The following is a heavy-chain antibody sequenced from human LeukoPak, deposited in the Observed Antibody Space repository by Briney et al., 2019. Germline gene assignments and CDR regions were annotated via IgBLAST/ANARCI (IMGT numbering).Heavy chain of an antibody. CDR3: GRSLGQTAVRSQYSFDY. Sequence: SETLSLTCTVCGGFNSSYYWSWIRQPPGKGLEWIGYIYYSGSTNYNPSLKSRVTISVDTSKNEFSLKLSSVTDADTDVYYCGRSLGQTAVRSQYSFDYWRQGTLVTVSS. J-gene: IGHJ4*02. CDR2: IYYSGST. CDR1: GGFNSSYY. V-gene: IGHV4-59*01. D-gene: IGHD6-6*01.